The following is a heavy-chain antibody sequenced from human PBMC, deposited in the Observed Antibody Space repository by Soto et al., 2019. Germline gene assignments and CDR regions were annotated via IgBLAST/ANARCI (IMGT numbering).Heavy chain of an antibody. CDR2: IKEDGSEE. V-gene: IGHV3-7*03. D-gene: IGHD2-2*01. CDR1: GLTFSSYW. Sequence: PGGSLRLSCAASGLTFSSYWMSWVRQAPGKGLEWVANIKEDGSEENYVDSLKGRFTISRDNARNSLYLQMNSLRAEDTAIYYCAREDIVVLNGMDVWGQGTTVTVSS. J-gene: IGHJ6*02. CDR3: AREDIVVLNGMDV.